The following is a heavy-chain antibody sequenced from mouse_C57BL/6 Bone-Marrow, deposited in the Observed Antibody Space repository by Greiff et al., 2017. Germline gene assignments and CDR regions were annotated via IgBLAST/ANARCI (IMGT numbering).Heavy chain of an antibody. D-gene: IGHD1-1*01. CDR1: GYAFTNYL. V-gene: IGHV1-54*01. CDR3: SRSYATVVGDY. J-gene: IGHJ2*01. CDR2: INPGSGGT. Sequence: VKLVESGAELVRPGTSVKVSCKASGYAFTNYLIEWVKQRPGQGLEWIGVINPGSGGTNYNEKFKGKATLTADKSSSTAYLGLSSLTSDDSAVYSCSRSYATVVGDYWGQGTTLTVSS.